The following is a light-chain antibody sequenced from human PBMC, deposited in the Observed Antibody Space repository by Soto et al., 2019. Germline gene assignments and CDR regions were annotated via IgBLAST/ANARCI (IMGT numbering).Light chain of an antibody. CDR1: TSNIGSKT. Sequence: QSVLTQPPSASGTPGQRVTISCSGSTSNIGSKTVSWYQQLPGSAPRVLIYSNNQRPSGVPDRFSGSKSGTSASLAISGLQSEDEADYYCAAWDDSLNGVVFGGGTQLTVL. V-gene: IGLV1-44*01. CDR3: AAWDDSLNGVV. J-gene: IGLJ2*01. CDR2: SNN.